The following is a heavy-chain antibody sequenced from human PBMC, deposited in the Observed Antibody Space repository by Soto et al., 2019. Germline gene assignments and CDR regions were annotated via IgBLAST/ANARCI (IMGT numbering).Heavy chain of an antibody. J-gene: IGHJ6*02. CDR2: IWYDGSNK. Sequence: GGSLRLSCAASGFTFSSYGMHWVRQAPGKGLEWVAVIWYDGSNKYYADSVKGRFTISRDNSKNTLYLQMNSLRAEDTAVYYCARDHQAAGFYYYYGMDVWGQGTTVTVSS. CDR3: ARDHQAAGFYYYYGMDV. D-gene: IGHD6-13*01. V-gene: IGHV3-33*01. CDR1: GFTFSSYG.